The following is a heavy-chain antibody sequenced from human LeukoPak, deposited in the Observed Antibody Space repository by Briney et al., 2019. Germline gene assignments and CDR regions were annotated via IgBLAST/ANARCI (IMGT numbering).Heavy chain of an antibody. CDR2: IYYSGST. CDR1: GGSINSGDYY. D-gene: IGHD5-12*01. J-gene: IGHJ4*02. Sequence: PSQTLSLTCTVSGGSINSGDYYWSWIRQPPGKGLEWIGYIYYSGSTYYNPSLKSRVTISVDTSKNQFSLKLSSVTAADTAVYYCARDAWVASRAGGYVIWGQGTLVTVSS. V-gene: IGHV4-30-4*08. CDR3: ARDAWVASRAGGYVI.